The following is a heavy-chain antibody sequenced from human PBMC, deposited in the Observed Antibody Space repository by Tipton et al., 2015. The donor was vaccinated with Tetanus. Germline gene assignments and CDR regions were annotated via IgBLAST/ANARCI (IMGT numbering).Heavy chain of an antibody. Sequence: LRLSCTVSGASISTYSWTWIRQFPGKGLEWIAYLYFSGNTNYNPSLKTRVTMSPDTSKNQVSLRLNSVTAADTAVYYCARAGEGGYDATMGFYYYYMDVWGKGTTVTVSS. V-gene: IGHV4-59*01. CDR2: LYFSGNT. CDR1: GASISTYS. J-gene: IGHJ6*03. CDR3: ARAGEGGYDATMGFYYYYMDV. D-gene: IGHD5-12*01.